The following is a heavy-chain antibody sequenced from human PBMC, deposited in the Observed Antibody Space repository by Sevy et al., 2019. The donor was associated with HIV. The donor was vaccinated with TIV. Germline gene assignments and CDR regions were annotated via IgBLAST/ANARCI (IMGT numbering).Heavy chain of an antibody. V-gene: IGHV3-53*01. J-gene: IGHJ4*02. Sequence: GGSLRLSCAASGFTVSSNYMSWVRQAPGKGLEWVSVIYSGGSTYYADSVKGRFSISRDNSKNTLYLQMNSLRAEDTAVYYCAATTRSDFWSGPFDYWGQGTLVTVSS. CDR2: IYSGGST. CDR1: GFTVSSNY. CDR3: AATTRSDFWSGPFDY. D-gene: IGHD3-3*01.